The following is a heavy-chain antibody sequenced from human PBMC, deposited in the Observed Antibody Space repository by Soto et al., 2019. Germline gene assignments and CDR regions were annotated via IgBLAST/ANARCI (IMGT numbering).Heavy chain of an antibody. D-gene: IGHD3-22*01. CDR1: GYTFTSYY. CDR2: INPSGGGT. J-gene: IGHJ3*02. CDR3: AREGYSDTSGYRAFDI. Sequence: ASVKVSCKASGYTFTSYYMHWVRQAPGQGLEWMGIINPSGGGTSYAQKFQGRVTMTRDTSTSTVYLELSSLRSEDTAVYYCAREGYSDTSGYRAFDIWGQGTMVTV. V-gene: IGHV1-46*01.